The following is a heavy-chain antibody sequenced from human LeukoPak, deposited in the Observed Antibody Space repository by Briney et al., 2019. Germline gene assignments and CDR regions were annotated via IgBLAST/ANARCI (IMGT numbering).Heavy chain of an antibody. J-gene: IGHJ3*02. V-gene: IGHV3-21*04. CDR1: GFTFSSYS. CDR2: ISSSSSYI. D-gene: IGHD4-17*01. CDR3: ARERGYGVGAFDI. Sequence: GGSLRLSCAASGFTFSSYSMNWVRQAPGKGLEWVSSISSSSSYIYYADSVKGRFTISRDNAKNSLYLQMNSLRAEDTAVYYCARERGYGVGAFDIWGQGTMVTVSS.